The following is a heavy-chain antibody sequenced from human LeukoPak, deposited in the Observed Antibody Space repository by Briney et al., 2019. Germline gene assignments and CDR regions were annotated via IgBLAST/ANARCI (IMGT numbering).Heavy chain of an antibody. CDR3: ARDQSRLRFLEWLFDY. J-gene: IGHJ4*02. CDR2: INPNSGGT. D-gene: IGHD3-3*01. V-gene: IGHV1-2*02. Sequence: ASVKVSCKASGYTFTTYYMHCVRQAPGQGLEWMGWINPNSGGTNYAEKFQGRVTMTRDTSISTGYMELSRLRSDDTAVFYCARDQSRLRFLEWLFDYWGQGTLVTVSS. CDR1: GYTFTTYY.